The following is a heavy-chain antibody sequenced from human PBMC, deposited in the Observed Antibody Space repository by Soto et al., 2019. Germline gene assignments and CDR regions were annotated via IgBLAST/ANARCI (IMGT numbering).Heavy chain of an antibody. D-gene: IGHD3-22*01. CDR2: IIPIFDST. CDR1: ANSFSTYG. CDR3: ARAHYYDSSGYYQS. V-gene: IGHV1-69*13. Sequence: SVKVSCKASANSFSTYGLSRVRQAPGQGLEWMGGIIPIFDSTTYAQKFEGRVTITADESTSTVYMELSSLRSEDTAVYYCARAHYYDSSGYYQSWGQGTLVTVSS. J-gene: IGHJ5*02.